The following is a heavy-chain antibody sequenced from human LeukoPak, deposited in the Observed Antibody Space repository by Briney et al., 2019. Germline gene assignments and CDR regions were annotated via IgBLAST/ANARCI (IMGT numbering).Heavy chain of an antibody. CDR3: ARENYDILTGYLYYFDY. Sequence: GGSLRLSCAASGFTVSSNYMSWVRQAPGKGLEWVSLIYSGGSTYYADSVKGRFTISRDNSKNTLYLQMNSLRAEDTAVYYCARENYDILTGYLYYFDYWGQGTLVTVSS. V-gene: IGHV3-66*01. CDR2: IYSGGST. J-gene: IGHJ4*02. CDR1: GFTVSSNY. D-gene: IGHD3-9*01.